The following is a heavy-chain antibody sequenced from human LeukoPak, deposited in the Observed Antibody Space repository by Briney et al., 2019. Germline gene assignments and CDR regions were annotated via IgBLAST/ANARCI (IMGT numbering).Heavy chain of an antibody. CDR1: GGTFSSYA. Sequence: ASVKVSCKAPGGTFSSYAISWVRQAPGQGLEWMGGIIPIFGTANYAQKFQGRVTITADESTSTAYMELSSLRSEDTAVYYCASYSSSRPSNYYYYGMDVWGQGTTVTVSS. CDR2: IIPIFGTA. J-gene: IGHJ6*02. D-gene: IGHD6-6*01. CDR3: ASYSSSRPSNYYYYGMDV. V-gene: IGHV1-69*01.